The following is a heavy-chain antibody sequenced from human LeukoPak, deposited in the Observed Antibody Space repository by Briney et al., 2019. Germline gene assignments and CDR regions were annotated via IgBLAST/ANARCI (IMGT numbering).Heavy chain of an antibody. Sequence: PSETLSLTCAVYGGSFSGYYWSWIRQPPGKGLEWIGYIYYSGSTYYNPSLKSRVTISVDTSKNQFSLKLSSVTAADTAVYYCARDTIPPSYYMDVWGKGTTVTVS. CDR3: ARDTIPPSYYMDV. D-gene: IGHD3-3*01. CDR1: GGSFSGYY. V-gene: IGHV4-30-4*08. J-gene: IGHJ6*03. CDR2: IYYSGST.